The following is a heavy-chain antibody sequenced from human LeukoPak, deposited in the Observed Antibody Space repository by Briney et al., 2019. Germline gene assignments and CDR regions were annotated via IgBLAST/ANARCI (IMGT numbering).Heavy chain of an antibody. Sequence: GGSLRLSCAASGFTFSSYSMNWVRQAPGKGLEWVSSVSSSSSYIYYADSVKGRFTISRDNAKNSLYLQMNSLRAEDTAVYYCARDLGTTVTTGFDYWGQGTLVTVSS. V-gene: IGHV3-21*01. CDR2: VSSSSSYI. CDR1: GFTFSSYS. CDR3: ARDLGTTVTTGFDY. D-gene: IGHD4-17*01. J-gene: IGHJ4*02.